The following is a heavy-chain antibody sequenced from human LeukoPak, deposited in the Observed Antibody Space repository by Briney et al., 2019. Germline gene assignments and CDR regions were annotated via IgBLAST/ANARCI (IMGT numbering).Heavy chain of an antibody. CDR3: ATLPTVTKATLDY. CDR2: IYYSGST. V-gene: IGHV4-30-4*08. D-gene: IGHD4-11*01. J-gene: IGHJ4*02. Sequence: SETLSLTCTVSGGSISSGDYYWSWIRQPPGKGLEWIGYIYYSGSTYYNPSLKSRVTISVDTSKNQFSLKLSSVTAADTAVYYCATLPTVTKATLDYWGQGTLVTVSS. CDR1: GGSISSGDYY.